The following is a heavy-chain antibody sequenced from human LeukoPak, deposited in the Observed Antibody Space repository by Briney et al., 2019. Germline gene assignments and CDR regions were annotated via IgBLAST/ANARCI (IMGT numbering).Heavy chain of an antibody. CDR1: GYSISGGYY. Sequence: SETLSLTCTVSGYSISGGYYWGWIRQPPGKGLEWIGSIYHSGSTHYNPSLKSRVTISVDTSRNQFSLKLSSVTAADTAVYYCARARGYSYGKLDYWGQGTLVTVSS. D-gene: IGHD5-18*01. CDR3: ARARGYSYGKLDY. CDR2: IYHSGST. J-gene: IGHJ4*02. V-gene: IGHV4-38-2*02.